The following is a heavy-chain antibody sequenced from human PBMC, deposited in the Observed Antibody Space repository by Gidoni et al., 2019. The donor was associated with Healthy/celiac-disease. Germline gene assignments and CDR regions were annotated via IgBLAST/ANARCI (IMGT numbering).Heavy chain of an antibody. CDR1: GFTFSSYD. V-gene: IGHV3-13*01. CDR2: IGTAGDT. Sequence: EVQLVESGGGLVQTGGSLRLSCAASGFTFSSYDMHWVRQATGKGLEWVSAIGTAGDTYYPGSVKGRFTISRENAKNSLYLQMNSLRAGDTAVYYCARSLRRRYFDWSNIDAFDIWGQGTMVTVSS. D-gene: IGHD3-9*01. CDR3: ARSLRRRYFDWSNIDAFDI. J-gene: IGHJ3*02.